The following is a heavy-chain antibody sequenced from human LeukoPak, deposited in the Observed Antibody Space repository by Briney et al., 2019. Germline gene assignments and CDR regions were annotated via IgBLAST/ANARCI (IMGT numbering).Heavy chain of an antibody. CDR3: ASTKGYCTNGVCYGHFDY. V-gene: IGHV4-34*01. D-gene: IGHD2-8*01. CDR1: GGSFSGYY. J-gene: IGHJ4*02. Sequence: SETLSRTCAVYGGSFSGYYWSWIRQPPGKGLEWIGEINHSGSTNYNPSLKSRVTISVDTSKNQFSLKLSSVTAADTAVYYCASTKGYCTNGVCYGHFDYWGQGTLVTVSS. CDR2: INHSGST.